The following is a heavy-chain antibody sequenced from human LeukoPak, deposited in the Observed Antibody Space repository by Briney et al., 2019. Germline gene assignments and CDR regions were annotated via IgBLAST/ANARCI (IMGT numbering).Heavy chain of an antibody. CDR3: AKISRDSSGYPY. CDR1: GYTFTSYD. V-gene: IGHV1-8*01. Sequence: ASVKVSCKVSGYTFTSYDINWVRQATGQGLEWMGWMNPNSGNTGYAQKFQGRVTMTRNTSISTAYMELSNLRSEDTAVYFCAKISRDSSGYPYWGRGTLVTVSS. CDR2: MNPNSGNT. D-gene: IGHD3-22*01. J-gene: IGHJ4*02.